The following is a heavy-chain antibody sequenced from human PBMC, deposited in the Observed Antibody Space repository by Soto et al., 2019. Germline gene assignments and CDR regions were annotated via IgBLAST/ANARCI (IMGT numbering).Heavy chain of an antibody. CDR1: GFTFSIYW. CDR2: INTDGSTT. J-gene: IGHJ6*02. CDR3: ARALVDPTRMMITGTAYGMDV. V-gene: IGHV3-74*01. D-gene: IGHD1-20*01. Sequence: PGGSLRLSCAASGFTFSIYWMHWLRQAPGKGLVWVSRINTDGSTTTYADSVKGRFTISRDTAKNTLYLQMNSLRAEDTAVYYCARALVDPTRMMITGTAYGMDVWGQGTTVTVSS.